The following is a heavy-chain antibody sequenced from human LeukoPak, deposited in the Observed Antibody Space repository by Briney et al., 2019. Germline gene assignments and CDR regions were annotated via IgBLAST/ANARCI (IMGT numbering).Heavy chain of an antibody. Sequence: GGSLRLSCAASGFTVSSNYMSWVRQAPGKGLEWVSVIYSGGSTYYADSVKGRFTISRDNSKNTLYLQMNSLRAEETAVYYCARDRLLVEGGGMDVWGQGTTVTVSS. CDR2: IYSGGST. V-gene: IGHV3-53*01. J-gene: IGHJ6*02. CDR3: ARDRLLVEGGGMDV. D-gene: IGHD2-2*01. CDR1: GFTVSSNY.